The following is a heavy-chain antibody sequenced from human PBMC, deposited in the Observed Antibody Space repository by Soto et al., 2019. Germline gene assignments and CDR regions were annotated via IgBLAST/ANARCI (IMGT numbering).Heavy chain of an antibody. V-gene: IGHV1-2*04. CDR2: IDPATGGT. CDR3: ARAGEDLGGRRYFYYFYMDV. Sequence: ASVKVSCKASGYTFTDYYIHWVRQAPGQGLEWMGWIDPATGGTNYAQKFQGWVTLTRDTSISTAYMELSSLRSGGTAVYYCARAGEDLGGRRYFYYFYMDVWAKGTTVTVSS. D-gene: IGHD2-15*01. CDR1: GYTFTDYY. J-gene: IGHJ6*03.